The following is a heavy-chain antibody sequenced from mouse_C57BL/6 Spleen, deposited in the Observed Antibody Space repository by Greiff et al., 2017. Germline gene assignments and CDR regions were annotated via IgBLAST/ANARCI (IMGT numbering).Heavy chain of an antibody. V-gene: IGHV1-54*01. J-gene: IGHJ4*01. CDR3: ARGLPYYYAMDY. D-gene: IGHD2-2*01. Sequence: QVQLKESGAELVRPGTSVKVSCKASGYAFTNYLIEWVKQRPGQGLEWIGVINPGSGGTNYNEKFKGKATLTADKSSSTAYMQLSSLTSEDSAVYCCARGLPYYYAMDYWGQGTSVTVSS. CDR2: INPGSGGT. CDR1: GYAFTNYL.